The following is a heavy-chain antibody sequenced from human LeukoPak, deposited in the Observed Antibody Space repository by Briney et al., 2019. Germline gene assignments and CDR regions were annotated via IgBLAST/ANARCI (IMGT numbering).Heavy chain of an antibody. CDR2: ISSSSTSI. CDR3: ARDPDYGGNADY. J-gene: IGHJ4*02. Sequence: PGGSLRLSCAASGFTFSSYAMSWVRQAPGKGLEWVSSISSSSTSIYYADSVKGRFTMSRDNARNSVYLQMNSLRAEDTAVYYCARDPDYGGNADYWGQGTLVTVSS. D-gene: IGHD4-23*01. CDR1: GFTFSSYA. V-gene: IGHV3-21*01.